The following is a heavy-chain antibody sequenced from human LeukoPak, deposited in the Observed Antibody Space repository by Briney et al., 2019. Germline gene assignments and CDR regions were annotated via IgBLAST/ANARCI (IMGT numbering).Heavy chain of an antibody. Sequence: ASVKVSCKASGYTFTSYDINWVRQAAGQGLEWMGWMNPNSGNTGYAQKFQGRVTMTRNTSISTAYMELSSLRSEDTAVYYCVREKQWLEGFSTFLQKGKMVYYFDYWGQGTLVTVSS. J-gene: IGHJ4*02. CDR1: GYTFTSYD. V-gene: IGHV1-8*01. CDR2: MNPNSGNT. D-gene: IGHD6-19*01. CDR3: VREKQWLEGFSTFLQKGKMVYYFDY.